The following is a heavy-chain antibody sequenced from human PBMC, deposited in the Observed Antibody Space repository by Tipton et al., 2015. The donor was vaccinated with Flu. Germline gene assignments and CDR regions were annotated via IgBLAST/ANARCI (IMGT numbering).Heavy chain of an antibody. CDR3: ARGSGSGTFVIFDF. Sequence: QLVQSGAEVKPSETLSLTCTVSGGSLSSFYWTWIRQSAGKGLEWIGRVYSSGTTNFNPSLKSRLTMSLDASKNQFSLTLNSVTAADTAVYYCARGSGSGTFVIFDFWGQGTLVTVSS. CDR2: VYSSGTT. CDR1: GGSLSSFY. D-gene: IGHD3-10*01. V-gene: IGHV4-4*07. J-gene: IGHJ5*01.